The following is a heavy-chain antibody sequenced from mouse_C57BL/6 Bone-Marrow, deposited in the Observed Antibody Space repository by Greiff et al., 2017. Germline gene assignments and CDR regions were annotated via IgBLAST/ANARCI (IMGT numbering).Heavy chain of an antibody. CDR3: LITTVVARYYYAMDY. V-gene: IGHV1-59*01. J-gene: IGHJ4*01. CDR2: IDPSDSYT. Sequence: VQLQQPGAELVRPGTSVKLSCKASGYTFTSYWMHWVKQRPGQGLEWIGVIDPSDSYTNYNQKFKGKATLTVDTSSSTAYMQLSSLTSEDSAVYNCLITTVVARYYYAMDYWGQGTSVTVSS. CDR1: GYTFTSYW. D-gene: IGHD1-1*01.